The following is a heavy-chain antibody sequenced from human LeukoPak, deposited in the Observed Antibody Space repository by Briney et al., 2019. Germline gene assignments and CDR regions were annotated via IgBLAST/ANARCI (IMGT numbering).Heavy chain of an antibody. J-gene: IGHJ4*02. CDR3: AKYGNSGWVIDN. Sequence: PSETLSLTCTVSGGSIGSDYWTWIRQPPGKGLGYIGYIYYTGGTNYNPSLKSRVTISVDTSKNQFSLKLSPVTAADTAVYFCAKYGNSGWVIDNWGQGTLVTVSS. V-gene: IGHV4-59*08. CDR1: GGSIGSDY. D-gene: IGHD6-19*01. CDR2: IYYTGGT.